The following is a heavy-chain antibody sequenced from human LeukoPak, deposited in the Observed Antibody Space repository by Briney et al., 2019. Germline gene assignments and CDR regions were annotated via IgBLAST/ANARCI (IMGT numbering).Heavy chain of an antibody. D-gene: IGHD3-10*01. V-gene: IGHV3-30*18. J-gene: IGHJ6*04. CDR3: AKDRLVLLWFGESYGMDV. CDR1: GFTFSSYG. CDR2: ISYDGSNK. Sequence: PGCSLRLSCAASGFTFSSYGMHGLRQAPGKGLEGVAVISYDGSNKYYADSVKGRFTITRDNSKNTLYLQMNSLRAEDTAVYYCAKDRLVLLWFGESYGMDVWGKGTTVTVSS.